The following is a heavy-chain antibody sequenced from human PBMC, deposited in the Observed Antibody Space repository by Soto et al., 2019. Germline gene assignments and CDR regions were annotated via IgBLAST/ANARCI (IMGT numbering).Heavy chain of an antibody. CDR1: GGSVSIGSYY. CDR2: IYYSGST. V-gene: IGHV4-61*01. CDR3: ARELYYYDRSGYSI. D-gene: IGHD3-22*01. Sequence: SETLSVTCTFSGGSVSIGSYYWSWIRQPPGKGLEWIGYIYYSGSTNYNPSLKSRVTISVDTSKNQFSLKLSSVTAADTAVYYCARELYYYDRSGYSIWGQGTLVTVSS. J-gene: IGHJ4*02.